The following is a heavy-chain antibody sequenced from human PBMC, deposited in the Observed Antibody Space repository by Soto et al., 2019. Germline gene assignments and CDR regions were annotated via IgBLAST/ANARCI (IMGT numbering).Heavy chain of an antibody. CDR2: IYYSGST. Sequence: PSETLSLTCTVSGGSISSGGYYWSWIRQHPGKGLEWIGYIYYSGSTYYNPSLKSRVTISVDTSKNQFSLKLSSVTAADTAVYYCARVGKPRKWAPGPDYYYYGMDVWGQGTTVTVSS. V-gene: IGHV4-31*03. CDR1: GGSISSGGYY. J-gene: IGHJ6*02. D-gene: IGHD1-26*01. CDR3: ARVGKPRKWAPGPDYYYYGMDV.